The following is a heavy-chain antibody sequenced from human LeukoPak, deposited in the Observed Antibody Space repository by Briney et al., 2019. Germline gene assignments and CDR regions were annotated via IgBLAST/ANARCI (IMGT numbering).Heavy chain of an antibody. J-gene: IGHJ5*02. Sequence: SETLSLTCAVSGGSISSGGYSWSWIRQPPGKGLEWIGYIYHSGSTYYNPSLKSRVTISVDRSKNQFSLKLSSVTAADTAVYYCARVLVTIFGVVIGIDPWGQGTLVTVSS. CDR1: GGSISSGGYS. D-gene: IGHD3-3*01. V-gene: IGHV4-30-2*01. CDR3: ARVLVTIFGVVIGIDP. CDR2: IYHSGST.